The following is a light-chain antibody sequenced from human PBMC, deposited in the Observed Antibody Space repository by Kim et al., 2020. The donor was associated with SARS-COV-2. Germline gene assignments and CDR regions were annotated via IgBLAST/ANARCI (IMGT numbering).Light chain of an antibody. Sequence: SYELTQPPSVSVSPGQTARITCSGDRLGDKYASWYQQKPGQSPVLVIYNDSRRPSGIPERFSGSNSGNTATLTISGTQAIDEADYYCQAWDNNNGVFGGGTQRTVL. V-gene: IGLV3-1*01. CDR2: NDS. J-gene: IGLJ3*02. CDR3: QAWDNNNGV. CDR1: RLGDKY.